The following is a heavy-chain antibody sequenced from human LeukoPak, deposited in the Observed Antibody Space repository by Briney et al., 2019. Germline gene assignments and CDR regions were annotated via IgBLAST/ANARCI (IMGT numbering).Heavy chain of an antibody. D-gene: IGHD6-13*01. CDR2: ISYDGSNK. CDR1: GFIFSSYW. V-gene: IGHV3-30-3*01. CDR3: ASLGPSSSSWYYFDY. Sequence: PGGSLRLSCAASGFIFSSYWMSWVRQAPGKGLERVAVISYDGSNKYYADSVKGRFTISRDNSKNTLYLQMNSLRAEDTAVYYCASLGPSSSSWYYFDYWGQGTLVTVSS. J-gene: IGHJ4*02.